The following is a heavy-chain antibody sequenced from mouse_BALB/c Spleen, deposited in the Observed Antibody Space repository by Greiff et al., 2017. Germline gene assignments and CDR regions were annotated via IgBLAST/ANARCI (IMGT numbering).Heavy chain of an antibody. D-gene: IGHD2-1*01. V-gene: IGHV6-6*02. CDR1: GFSFSNYC. CDR2: IRLKSNNYAT. Sequence: EVQLVESGGGLVQPGGSMKLSCAVSGFSFSNYCMNWVRQAPEKGLEWVAEIRLKSNNYATHSAVSVKGRFTISRDDSKSSVYLQMNNLRAEDTGIYYCTRDYYGFAYWGQGTLVTVSA. J-gene: IGHJ3*01. CDR3: TRDYYGFAY.